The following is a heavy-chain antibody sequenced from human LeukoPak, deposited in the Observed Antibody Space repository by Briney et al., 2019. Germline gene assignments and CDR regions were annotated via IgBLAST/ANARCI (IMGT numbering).Heavy chain of an antibody. V-gene: IGHV3-33*01. D-gene: IGHD3-10*01. CDR1: GFTFSSYG. CDR2: IWYDGSNK. CDR3: ARGADYYGSGSLSAFDI. Sequence: GGSLRLSCAASGFTFSSYGMHWVRQAPGKGLEWVAVIWYDGSNKYYADSVKGRFTISRDNSKNTLYLQMNSLRAEDTAVYYCARGADYYGSGSLSAFDIWGRGTMVTVSP. J-gene: IGHJ3*02.